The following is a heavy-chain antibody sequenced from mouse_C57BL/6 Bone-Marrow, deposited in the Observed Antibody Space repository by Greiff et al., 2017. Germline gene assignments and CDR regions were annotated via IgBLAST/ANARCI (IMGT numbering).Heavy chain of an antibody. D-gene: IGHD2-4*01. J-gene: IGHJ1*03. CDR1: GFTFSSYA. CDR2: ISDGGSYT. Sequence: EVHLVESGGGLVKPGGSLKLSCAASGFTFSSYAMSWVRQTPEKRLEWVATISDGGSYTYYPDNVKGRFTISRDNAENNLYLQMSHLKSEDTAMYYCARDRSGDYDLYVDVWGTGTTVTVSS. CDR3: ARDRSGDYDLYVDV. V-gene: IGHV5-4*01.